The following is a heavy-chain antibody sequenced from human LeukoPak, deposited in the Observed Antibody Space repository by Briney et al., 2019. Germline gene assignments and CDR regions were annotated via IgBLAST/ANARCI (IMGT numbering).Heavy chain of an antibody. J-gene: IGHJ4*02. D-gene: IGHD5-18*01. CDR3: ARGGLDTAMI. CDR1: GYSISSGFC. CDR2: ICQSGNT. Sequence: SETLSLTCIVSGYSISSGFCWGWIRQPPGKDLDWIGSICQSGNTYYNPSLKSRVTISVDTSKNQFSLKLNSVTAADTAVYYCARGGLDTAMIWGQGTLVIVSS. V-gene: IGHV4-38-2*02.